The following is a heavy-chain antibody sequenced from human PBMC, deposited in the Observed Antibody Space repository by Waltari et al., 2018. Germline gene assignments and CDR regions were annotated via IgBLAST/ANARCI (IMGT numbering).Heavy chain of an antibody. V-gene: IGHV3-53*01. CDR2: IYSGGST. D-gene: IGHD7-27*01. CDR1: GFPGSSNY. J-gene: IGHJ4*02. CDR3: ARGIDGYKLGGY. Sequence: VQLVESGGGLIQPGGSLRRSCSASGFPGSSNYMNWVRLAPGKGPEWVSVIYSGGSTYYADSVKGRFTISRDNSKNTLYLQMNSLRVEDTAMYYCARGIDGYKLGGYWGQGTLVAVSS.